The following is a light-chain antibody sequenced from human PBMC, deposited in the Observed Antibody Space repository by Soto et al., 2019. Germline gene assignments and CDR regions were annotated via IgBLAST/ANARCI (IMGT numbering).Light chain of an antibody. J-gene: IGLJ2*01. CDR1: SGSIASNY. CDR2: EDN. Sequence: NFMLTQPHSVSESPGKTVTISCTRSSGSIASNYVQWYQQRPGSSPTTVIYEDNRRPSGVPDRFSGSIDSSSNSASLTISGLKTEDEADYSCQFYDSSNQVFGGGTKLTVL. CDR3: QFYDSSNQV. V-gene: IGLV6-57*01.